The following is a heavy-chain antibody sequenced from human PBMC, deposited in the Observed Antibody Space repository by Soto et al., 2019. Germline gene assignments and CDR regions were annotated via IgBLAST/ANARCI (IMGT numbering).Heavy chain of an antibody. CDR3: ARHVNELTTPFDY. CDR2: IYYSGST. CDR1: GGSISSSYYY. D-gene: IGHD1-1*01. J-gene: IGHJ4*02. Sequence: QLQLQESGPGLVKPSETQSLTCTVSGGSISSSYYYWGWIRQPPGKGLEWIGSIYYSGSTYYNPSLKSRVTISVDTSKNQFTLKVSSVTAADTAVYYCARHVNELTTPFDYWGQGTLVTVSS. V-gene: IGHV4-39*01.